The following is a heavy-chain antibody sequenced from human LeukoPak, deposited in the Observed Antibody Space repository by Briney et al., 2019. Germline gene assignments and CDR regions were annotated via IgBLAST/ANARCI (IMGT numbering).Heavy chain of an antibody. CDR1: GGSISSGGYY. Sequence: SETLSLTCTVSGGSISSGGYYWSWIRQPPGKGLEWIGYIYHSGSTYYNPSLKSRVTISVDRSKNQFSLKLSSVTAADTAVYYCARDPGLSSVTYYDFWSGYPNQDWFDPWGQGTLVTVSS. CDR3: ARDPGLSSVTYYDFWSGYPNQDWFDP. D-gene: IGHD3-3*01. V-gene: IGHV4-30-2*01. CDR2: IYHSGST. J-gene: IGHJ5*02.